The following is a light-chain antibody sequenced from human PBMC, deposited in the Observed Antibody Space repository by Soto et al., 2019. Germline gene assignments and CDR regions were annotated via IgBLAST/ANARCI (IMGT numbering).Light chain of an antibody. CDR3: QQYDTSPHT. J-gene: IGKJ2*01. Sequence: EIVLTQSPGTLSLSPGESATLSCRASQSVSSSQVAWYQQKPGQAPRLLIYGASSKATGIPDRFSGVGSETDFTLTISRLEPEEFAVYYCQQYDTSPHTFGQGTKLEIK. CDR2: GAS. V-gene: IGKV3-20*01. CDR1: QSVSSSQ.